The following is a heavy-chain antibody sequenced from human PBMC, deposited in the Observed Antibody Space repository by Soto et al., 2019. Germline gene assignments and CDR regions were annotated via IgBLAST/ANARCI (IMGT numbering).Heavy chain of an antibody. CDR2: IYYTGST. CDR1: GGSISSHY. Sequence: QVQLQESGPGLVKPSETLSLTCTVSGGSISSHYWSWIRHSPGKGLEWIGYIYYTGSTNYNPSLTSRVTISLATSKDQFSLKLSSVTAADTAVYYCARVTVTTGYYGFDFWGQGTPATVSS. V-gene: IGHV4-59*11. D-gene: IGHD4-17*01. J-gene: IGHJ4*02. CDR3: ARVTVTTGYYGFDF.